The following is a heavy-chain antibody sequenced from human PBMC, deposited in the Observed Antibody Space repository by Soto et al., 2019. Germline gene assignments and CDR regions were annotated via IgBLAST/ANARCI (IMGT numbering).Heavy chain of an antibody. CDR3: ARATEWNALDI. CDR2: IYRGGTT. Sequence: VQLVETGGGLIQPGGSLRLSCAASGFSVSNDYMNWVRQDAGKGLEWVAVIYRGGTTYHADSVRGRFTISRDDSENTLFLQMNSLRVEDTAVYYCARATEWNALDIWGQGTGVTVSS. V-gene: IGHV3-53*02. CDR1: GFSVSNDY. J-gene: IGHJ3*02. D-gene: IGHD3-3*01.